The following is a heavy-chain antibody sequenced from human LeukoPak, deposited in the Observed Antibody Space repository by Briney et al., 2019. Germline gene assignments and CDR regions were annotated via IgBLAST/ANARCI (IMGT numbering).Heavy chain of an antibody. CDR1: GGSFSGYY. Sequence: ETLSPTCAVYGGSFSGYYWSWIRQAPGKGLEWVGRIKSKTDGGTTDYAAPVKGRFTISRDDSKNTLYLQMNSLKTEDTAVYYCTTDQPAYWGQGTLVTVSS. CDR3: TTDQPAY. J-gene: IGHJ4*02. D-gene: IGHD1-14*01. V-gene: IGHV3-15*07. CDR2: IKSKTDGGTT.